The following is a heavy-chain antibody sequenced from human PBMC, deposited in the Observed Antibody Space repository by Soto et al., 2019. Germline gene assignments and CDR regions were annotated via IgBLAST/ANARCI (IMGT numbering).Heavy chain of an antibody. D-gene: IGHD6-19*01. V-gene: IGHV4-39*01. CDR1: GGSISSSSYY. CDR2: IYYSGST. CDR3: ARLSSGWYHLGGDY. J-gene: IGHJ4*02. Sequence: QLQLQESGPGLVKPSETLSLTCTVSGGSISSSSYYWGWIRQPPGKGLEWIGSIYYSGSTYYNPSLKSRVTISVDTSKNQFSLKLSSVTAADTAVYYCARLSSGWYHLGGDYWGQGTLVTVSS.